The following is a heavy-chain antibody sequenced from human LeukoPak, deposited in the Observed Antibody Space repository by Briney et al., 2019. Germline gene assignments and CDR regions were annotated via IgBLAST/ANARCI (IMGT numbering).Heavy chain of an antibody. Sequence: GGSLRLSCAASGFTFSSYEMNWVRQAPGKGLEWVSYISRRGTTRYYADSVKGRFTTSRDNAKNSLYLRMNSLRAEDTAVYYCARKNYDNSGYFHHWGQGTLVTVSS. J-gene: IGHJ1*01. CDR3: ARKNYDNSGYFHH. CDR2: ISRRGTTR. V-gene: IGHV3-48*03. D-gene: IGHD3-22*01. CDR1: GFTFSSYE.